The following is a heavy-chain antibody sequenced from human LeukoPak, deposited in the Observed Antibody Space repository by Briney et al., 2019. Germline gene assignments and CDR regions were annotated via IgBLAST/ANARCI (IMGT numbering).Heavy chain of an antibody. CDR3: ARGRPHGNDY. CDR1: GFTFSGYW. J-gene: IGHJ4*02. Sequence: PGGSLRLSCAASGFTFSGYWMNWVRQAPGKGLVWVSRIASDGSSTTYADSVKGRFSISRDNAKHTLYLQMNSLRVEDTAVYYCARGRPHGNDYWGQGTLVTVSS. CDR2: IASDGSST. V-gene: IGHV3-74*01. D-gene: IGHD4-23*01.